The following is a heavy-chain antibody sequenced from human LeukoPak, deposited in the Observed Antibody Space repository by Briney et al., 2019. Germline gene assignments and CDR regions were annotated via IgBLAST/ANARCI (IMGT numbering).Heavy chain of an antibody. CDR1: GGSISSYY. CDR3: ARDDRFGYDSSGYSE. V-gene: IGHV4-59*01. Sequence: RASETLSLTCTVSGGSISSYYWSWIRQPPGKGLEWIGYIYYSGSTNYNPSLKSRDTISVDTSKNQFSLKLSSVTAADTAVYYCARDDRFGYDSSGYSEWGQGTLVTVSS. CDR2: IYYSGST. D-gene: IGHD3-22*01. J-gene: IGHJ4*02.